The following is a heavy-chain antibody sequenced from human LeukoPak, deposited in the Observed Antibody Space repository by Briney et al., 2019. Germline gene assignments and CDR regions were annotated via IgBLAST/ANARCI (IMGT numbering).Heavy chain of an antibody. CDR3: ARDAYDSSGYLFDY. CDR2: IKPDGSAQ. Sequence: GGSLRLSCATSGFTFSSNWMSWVRHVPGRGLDWVANIKPDGSAQYYAASVKGRFTVSRDNAKNSLYLQMNSLRVEDTAVYYCARDAYDSSGYLFDYWGQGTLVTVSS. CDR1: GFTFSSNW. V-gene: IGHV3-7*01. D-gene: IGHD3-22*01. J-gene: IGHJ4*02.